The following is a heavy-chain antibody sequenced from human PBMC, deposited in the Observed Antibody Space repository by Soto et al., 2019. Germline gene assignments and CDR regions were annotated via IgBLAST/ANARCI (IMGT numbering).Heavy chain of an antibody. V-gene: IGHV3-23*01. D-gene: IGHD3-16*01. CDR1: GFTFSSYA. J-gene: IGHJ6*02. CDR2: ISGSGGST. CDR3: AKRSGGNPSYYYGMDV. Sequence: GGSLRLSCAASGFTFSSYAMSWVRQAPGKGLEWVSAISGSGGSTYYADSVKGRFTISRDNSKNTLYLQMNSLRAEDTAVYYCAKRSGGNPSYYYGMDVWGQGTKVTVSS.